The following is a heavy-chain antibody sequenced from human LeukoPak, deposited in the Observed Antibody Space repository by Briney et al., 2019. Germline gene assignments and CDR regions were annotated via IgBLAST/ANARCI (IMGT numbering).Heavy chain of an antibody. CDR1: GFTFNNYW. CDR3: ARDEAVGAPFDY. D-gene: IGHD1-26*01. V-gene: IGHV3-74*01. CDR2: ITSDGSST. J-gene: IGHJ4*02. Sequence: GGSLRLACAASGFTFNNYWMRWVRQAPGAGLGWVSRITSDGSSTSYADSVKGRFTISRDNAKNPLYLQMNSLRAEDTAVYYCARDEAVGAPFDYWGQGTLVTVSS.